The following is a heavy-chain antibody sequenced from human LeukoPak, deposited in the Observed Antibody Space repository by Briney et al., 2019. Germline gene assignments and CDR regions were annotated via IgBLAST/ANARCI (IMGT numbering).Heavy chain of an antibody. CDR3: ARVGYSYGYGPGSWFDP. D-gene: IGHD5-18*01. CDR2: INPSGGST. CDR1: GYTFTSYY. Sequence: ASVKVSCKAPGYTFTSYYMHWVRQAPGQGLEWMGIINPSGGSTSYAQKFQGRVTMTRDTSTSTVYMELSSLRSEDTAVYYCARVGYSYGYGPGSWFDPWGQGTLVTVSS. V-gene: IGHV1-46*01. J-gene: IGHJ5*02.